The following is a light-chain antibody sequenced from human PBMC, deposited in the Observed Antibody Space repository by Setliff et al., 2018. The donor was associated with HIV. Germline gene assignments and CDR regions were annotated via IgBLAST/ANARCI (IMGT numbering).Light chain of an antibody. V-gene: IGLV2-23*02. CDR3: CSYARGSTYV. CDR2: EVT. Sequence: QSVLTQPASVSRSPGQSITISCTGTSSDVGTYNLVSWYKLPPGKAPQLIIYEVTKRPSGVSNRFSGSKSGNTAALTISGLRAEDEEDYYCCSYARGSTYVFGTGTKVTV. J-gene: IGLJ1*01. CDR1: SSDVGTYNL.